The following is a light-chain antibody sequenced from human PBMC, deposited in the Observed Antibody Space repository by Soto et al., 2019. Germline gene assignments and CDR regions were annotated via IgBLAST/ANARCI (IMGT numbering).Light chain of an antibody. Sequence: DIVMTQSPLSLGVTPGEPASLSCRASQSAGNFLAWYQQKPGQAPRLLIYYISTRATGIPARFSGSGSGTDFTLTISRLEPEDFAVYYCQQYGSSPITFGQGTRLEIK. CDR1: QSAGNF. V-gene: IGKV3-20*01. CDR2: YIS. CDR3: QQYGSSPIT. J-gene: IGKJ5*01.